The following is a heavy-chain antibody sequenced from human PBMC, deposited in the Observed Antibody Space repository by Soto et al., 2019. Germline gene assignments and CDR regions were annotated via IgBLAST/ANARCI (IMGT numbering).Heavy chain of an antibody. J-gene: IGHJ4*02. D-gene: IGHD3-22*01. Sequence: GGSLRLSCAASGFTFSSYAMHWVRQAPGKGLEWVAVISYDGSNKYYADSVKGRFTISRDNSKNTLYLQMNSLRAEDTAVYYCARRKHNYYDSSDFDYWGQGTLVTVSS. CDR3: ARRKHNYYDSSDFDY. V-gene: IGHV3-30-3*01. CDR2: ISYDGSNK. CDR1: GFTFSSYA.